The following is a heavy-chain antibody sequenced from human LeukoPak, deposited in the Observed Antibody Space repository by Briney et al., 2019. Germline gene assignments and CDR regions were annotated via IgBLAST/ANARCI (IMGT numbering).Heavy chain of an antibody. CDR2: ISYDGSNK. J-gene: IGHJ4*02. D-gene: IGHD6-19*01. CDR3: ASLAKSGGWTGTYYFDY. Sequence: GGSLRLSCAASGFTFSSYGMHWVRQAPGKGLEWVAVISYDGSNKYYADSVKGRFTISRDNSKNTLYLQMNSLRAEDTAVYYCASLAKSGGWTGTYYFDYWGQGTLVTVSS. V-gene: IGHV3-30*03. CDR1: GFTFSSYG.